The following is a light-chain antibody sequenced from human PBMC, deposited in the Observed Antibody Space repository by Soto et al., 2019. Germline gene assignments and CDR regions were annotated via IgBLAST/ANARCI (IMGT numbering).Light chain of an antibody. Sequence: QSALTQPPSASGSPGQSVTISYTGTSSDVGGYNYVSWYQQHPGKAPKLMIYEVNKRPSGVPDRFSGSKSSNTASLTVSGLQAEDEADYYCSSYVSGNNFVFGTGTKVTVL. CDR2: EVN. CDR1: SSDVGGYNY. J-gene: IGLJ1*01. CDR3: SSYVSGNNFV. V-gene: IGLV2-8*01.